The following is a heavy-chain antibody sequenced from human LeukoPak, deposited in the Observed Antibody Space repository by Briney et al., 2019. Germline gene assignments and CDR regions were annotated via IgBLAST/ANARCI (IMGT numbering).Heavy chain of an antibody. V-gene: IGHV3-74*01. CDR2: ISTDGSTT. Sequence: GGSLRLSCTASGFTFNSYWMQWFRQDPGKGLVWVSCISTDGSTTRYADSVKGRFTISRDNAKSTLYLQMNSLRAEDTAVYCCARDYARAVEHWGQGTLATVSS. J-gene: IGHJ4*02. CDR1: GFTFNSYW. D-gene: IGHD2-2*01. CDR3: ARDYARAVEH.